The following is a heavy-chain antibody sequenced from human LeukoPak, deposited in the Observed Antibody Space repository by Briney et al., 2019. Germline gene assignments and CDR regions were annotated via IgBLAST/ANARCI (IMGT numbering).Heavy chain of an antibody. CDR2: ISAYNGNT. J-gene: IGHJ3*02. CDR3: ARDQVRGWELLTGNDAFDI. D-gene: IGHD1-26*01. Sequence: ASVKVSCKASGYTFTSYGISWVRQAPGQGLEWMGWISAYNGNTNYAQKLQGRVTMTTDTSTSTAYMELRSLRSDDTAVYYCARDQVRGWELLTGNDAFDIWGQGTMVTVSS. V-gene: IGHV1-18*01. CDR1: GYTFTSYG.